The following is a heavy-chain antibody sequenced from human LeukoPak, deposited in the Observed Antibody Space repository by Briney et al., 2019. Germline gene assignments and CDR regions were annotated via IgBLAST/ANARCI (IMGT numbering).Heavy chain of an antibody. Sequence: GGSLRLSCAASGFIFSSYWMHWVSQAPGKGLVWVSRINSDSISTSYGDSVKGRFTISRDNAKNTLYLQMNSLRAEDTAVYYCASSYSSPTSLVVWGQGTLVTVSS. CDR1: GFIFSSYW. D-gene: IGHD6-13*01. J-gene: IGHJ4*02. V-gene: IGHV3-74*01. CDR3: ASSYSSPTSLVV. CDR2: INSDSIST.